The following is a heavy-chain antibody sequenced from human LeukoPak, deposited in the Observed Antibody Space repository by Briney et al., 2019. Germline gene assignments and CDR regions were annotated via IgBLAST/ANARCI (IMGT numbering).Heavy chain of an antibody. V-gene: IGHV1-69*04. CDR3: ARMATSSPYYFDY. J-gene: IGHJ4*02. Sequence: SVKVSCKASGGTFSSYAISWVRQAPGQGLEWMGRIIPILGIANYAQKFQGRVTITADKSTSTAYMELSSLRSEDTAVYYCARMATSSPYYFDYWGQGTLVTVSS. D-gene: IGHD5-24*01. CDR2: IIPILGIA. CDR1: GGTFSSYA.